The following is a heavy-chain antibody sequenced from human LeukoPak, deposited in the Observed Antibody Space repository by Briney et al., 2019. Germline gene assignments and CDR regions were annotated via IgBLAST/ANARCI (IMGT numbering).Heavy chain of an antibody. J-gene: IGHJ4*02. CDR3: ARVGPPYGFLEWLPLD. Sequence: PGRSLRLSCAASGFTFSSYAMHWVRQAPGKGLEWVAVISYDGSNKYYADSVKGRFTISRDNSKNTLYLQMNSLRAEDTAVYYCARVGPPYGFLEWLPLDWGQGTLVTVSS. CDR1: GFTFSSYA. D-gene: IGHD3-3*01. CDR2: ISYDGSNK. V-gene: IGHV3-30-3*01.